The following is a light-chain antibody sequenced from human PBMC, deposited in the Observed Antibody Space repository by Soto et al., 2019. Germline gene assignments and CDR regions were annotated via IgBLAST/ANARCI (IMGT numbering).Light chain of an antibody. CDR3: CSYGGSFPYV. CDR2: DVT. J-gene: IGLJ1*01. CDR1: SSDVGGYDY. Sequence: QSVLTQPPSVSGSPGQSVTISCTGTSSDVGGYDYVSWYQQRPGKAPKLLIYDVTKRPSGVPDRFSGSKSGNTASLTISGLQAEDEADFYCCSYGGSFPYVFGTGTKLTVL. V-gene: IGLV2-11*01.